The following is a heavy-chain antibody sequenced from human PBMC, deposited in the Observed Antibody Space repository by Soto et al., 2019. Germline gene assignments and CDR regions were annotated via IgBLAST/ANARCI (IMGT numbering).Heavy chain of an antibody. D-gene: IGHD3-22*01. V-gene: IGHV2-26*01. CDR1: GFSLNNDGMG. Sequence: QVTLKEAGPVLVKPTEPLTLTCTVSGFSLNNDGMGVSWIRQTPGKALEWLAQIFSSDDKSYSASLKSSLSISNDSSGSQVVLPVTNMDPVDSATYYCARIRGYDSLFPVDYWGQGILLTDSS. CDR2: IFSSDDK. CDR3: ARIRGYDSLFPVDY. J-gene: IGHJ4*02.